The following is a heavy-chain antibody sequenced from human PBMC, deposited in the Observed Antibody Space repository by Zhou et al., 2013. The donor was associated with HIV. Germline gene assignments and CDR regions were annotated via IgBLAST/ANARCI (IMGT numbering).Heavy chain of an antibody. CDR2: IIPVSGTA. CDR1: GDIFTSYD. Sequence: QVLLVQSGAEVKKPGSAVKVSCQTSGDIFTSYDLSWVRQAPGQGLEWVGGIIPVSGTASYAQKFQGRVTITADESTGTAYLEVSSLRSDDTAVYYCARGPLDIEHNTASGVFDFWGQGTLVTVSS. V-gene: IGHV1-69*12. CDR3: ARGPLDIEHNTASGVFDF. J-gene: IGHJ4*02. D-gene: IGHD2-2*03.